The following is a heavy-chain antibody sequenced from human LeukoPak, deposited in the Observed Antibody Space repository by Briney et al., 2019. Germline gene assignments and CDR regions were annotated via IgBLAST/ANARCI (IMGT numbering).Heavy chain of an antibody. CDR1: GYTFTSYY. CDR2: INPSGGST. J-gene: IGHJ6*03. D-gene: IGHD3-10*01. CDR3: ARDNMVRGDYYYMDV. Sequence: ASVKVSCKASGYTFTSYYMHWVRQAPGQGLEWMGIINPSGGSTSYAQKFQGRVTMTRDMSTSTVYMELGSLRSEDTAVYYCARDNMVRGDYYYMDVWGKGTTVTVSS. V-gene: IGHV1-46*01.